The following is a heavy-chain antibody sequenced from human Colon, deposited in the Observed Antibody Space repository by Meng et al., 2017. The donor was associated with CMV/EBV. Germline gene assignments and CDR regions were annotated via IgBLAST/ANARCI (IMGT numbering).Heavy chain of an antibody. D-gene: IGHD6-6*01. J-gene: IGHJ4*02. CDR2: IYSGGSNT. V-gene: IGHV3-23*03. Sequence: CAASGFTFINYAMSWVRQAPGKGLEWVSLIYSGGSNTYYADSVKGRFTISRDNSKNTLYLQMNSLRAEDTAVYYCAKEGLAARPFDYWGQGTLVTVSS. CDR1: GFTFINYA. CDR3: AKEGLAARPFDY.